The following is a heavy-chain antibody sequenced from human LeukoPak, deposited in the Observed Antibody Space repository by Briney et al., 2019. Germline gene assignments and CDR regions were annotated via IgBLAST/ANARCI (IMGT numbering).Heavy chain of an antibody. V-gene: IGHV3-23*01. D-gene: IGHD4-11*01. J-gene: IGHJ4*02. CDR2: ISGSGGST. Sequence: GGSLRLSCGASGFTFSSYARGWIGQLPGKGLGGASAISGSGGSTYYADSVKGRFTISRDNSKNTVYLQMNSLRGDDTAVYYCAKRGATTVITSYFDYWGQGTLVTVSS. CDR3: AKRGATTVITSYFDY. CDR1: GFTFSSYA.